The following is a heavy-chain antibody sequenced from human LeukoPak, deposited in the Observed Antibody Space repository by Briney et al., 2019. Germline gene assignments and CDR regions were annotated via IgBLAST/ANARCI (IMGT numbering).Heavy chain of an antibody. J-gene: IGHJ5*02. CDR2: ISSSGST. Sequence: PSETLSLTCTVSGDSISSGDYYWSWIRQPAGKGLEWIGRISSSGSTNYNPSLKSRVTMSVDTSKNQFSLKLSSVTAADTAVYYCAREDSSGWEKFDPWGQGTLVTVSS. D-gene: IGHD6-19*01. V-gene: IGHV4-61*02. CDR3: AREDSSGWEKFDP. CDR1: GDSISSGDYY.